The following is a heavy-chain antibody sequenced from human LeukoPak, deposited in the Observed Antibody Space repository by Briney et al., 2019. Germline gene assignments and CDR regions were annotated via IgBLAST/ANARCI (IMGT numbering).Heavy chain of an antibody. CDR3: ASSRGEGFDY. V-gene: IGHV3-21*01. CDR1: GFTFSSYS. J-gene: IGHJ4*02. CDR2: ISSSSSYI. Sequence: GGYLRLSCAASGFTFSSYSMNWVRQAPGKGLEWVSSISSSSSYIYYADSVKGRFTISRDNAKNSLYLQMNSLRAEDTAVYYCASSRGEGFDYRGQGTLVTVYS. D-gene: IGHD3-16*01.